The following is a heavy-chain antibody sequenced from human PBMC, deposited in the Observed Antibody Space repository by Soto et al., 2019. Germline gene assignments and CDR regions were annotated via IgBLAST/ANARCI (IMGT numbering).Heavy chain of an antibody. CDR3: ARKYSSSEYYYYGMDV. CDR2: ISSSSSYI. D-gene: IGHD6-6*01. V-gene: IGHV3-21*01. Sequence: PGGSLRLSCAASVFTFSSYSMNWVRQAPGKGLEWVSSISSSSSYIYYADSVKGRFTISRDNAKNSLYLQMNSLRAEDTAVYYCARKYSSSEYYYYGMDVWGQGTTVTVSS. CDR1: VFTFSSYS. J-gene: IGHJ6*02.